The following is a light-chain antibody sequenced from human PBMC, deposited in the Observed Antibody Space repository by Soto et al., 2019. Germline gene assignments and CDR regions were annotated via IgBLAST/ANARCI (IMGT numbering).Light chain of an antibody. CDR3: QQYNNWWT. CDR2: AAS. CDR1: QSLRSN. V-gene: IGKV3-15*01. J-gene: IGKJ1*01. Sequence: IVMTQSPATLSVSPGERATLSCRASQSLRSNLAWYQQKPGQPPRLLIYAASTRATGIPARFSGSGSGTEFTLTISSRQSEDFAVYYWQQYNNWWTFGQGTKVEIK.